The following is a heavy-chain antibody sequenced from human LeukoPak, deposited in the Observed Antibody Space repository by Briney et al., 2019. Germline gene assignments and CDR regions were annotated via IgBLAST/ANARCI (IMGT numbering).Heavy chain of an antibody. CDR1: GFTFSSYG. Sequence: PGGSLRLSCAASGFTFSSYGMSWVRQAPGKGLEWVSAISGSGGNTYYADSVKGRFTISKDNSKNTLYLQMNSLRVEDTAVYYCAKGIGVGALAQFDYWGQGTLVTVSS. CDR3: AKGIGVGALAQFDY. CDR2: ISGSGGNT. V-gene: IGHV3-23*01. D-gene: IGHD1-26*01. J-gene: IGHJ4*02.